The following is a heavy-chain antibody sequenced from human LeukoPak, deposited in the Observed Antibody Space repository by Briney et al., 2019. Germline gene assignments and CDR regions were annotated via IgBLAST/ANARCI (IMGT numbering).Heavy chain of an antibody. V-gene: IGHV4-34*01. J-gene: IGHJ4*02. CDR2: INHSEST. Sequence: SETLSLTCAVYGGSFSGYYWSWIRQPPGKGLEWIGEINHSESTNYNPSLKSRVTISVDTSKNQFSLKLSSVTAADTAVYYCARALVAATSVPGYWGQGTLVTVSS. D-gene: IGHD2-15*01. CDR3: ARALVAATSVPGY. CDR1: GGSFSGYY.